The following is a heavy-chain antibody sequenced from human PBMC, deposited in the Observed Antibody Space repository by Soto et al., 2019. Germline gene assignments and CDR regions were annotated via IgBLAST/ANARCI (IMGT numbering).Heavy chain of an antibody. Sequence: SGPTLVNPKQTLRLTCAFSGFSLSASGASVGWIRQPPGKALEWLAHIYWNDDKRYSPSLRSRLTISKDTSKNQVVLTFTNMDPADTGTYYCVHRLGVPGLAFDPWGQGTLVTVS. V-gene: IGHV2-5*01. CDR3: VHRLGVPGLAFDP. CDR1: GFSLSASGAS. J-gene: IGHJ5*02. D-gene: IGHD2-8*01. CDR2: IYWNDDK.